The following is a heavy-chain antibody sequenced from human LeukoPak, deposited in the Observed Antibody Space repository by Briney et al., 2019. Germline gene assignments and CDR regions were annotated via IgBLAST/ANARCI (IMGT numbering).Heavy chain of an antibody. V-gene: IGHV3-33*01. CDR2: IWYDGSNK. J-gene: IGHJ5*02. D-gene: IGHD6-25*01. CDR3: ARDPYSSGVNWFDP. CDR1: GFTFSSYG. Sequence: GRSVRLSCAASGFTFSSYGMHWVRQAPGKGLEWVAVIWYDGSNKYYADSVKGRFTISRDNSKNTLYLQMSSLRAEDTAVYYCARDPYSSGVNWFDPWGQGTLVTVSS.